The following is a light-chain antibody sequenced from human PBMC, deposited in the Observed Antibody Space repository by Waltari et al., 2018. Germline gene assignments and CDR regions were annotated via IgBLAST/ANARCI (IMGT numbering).Light chain of an antibody. Sequence: QSALTQPRSVSGSPGQSVTISRTRTSTDVGGYNYVSWYQQHPDKAPKLMIYDVSKRPSGVPDRFSGSKSGNTASLTISGLQAEDEADYYCCSYAGSYTLVFGGGTKLTVL. J-gene: IGLJ2*01. V-gene: IGLV2-11*01. CDR3: CSYAGSYTLV. CDR1: STDVGGYNY. CDR2: DVS.